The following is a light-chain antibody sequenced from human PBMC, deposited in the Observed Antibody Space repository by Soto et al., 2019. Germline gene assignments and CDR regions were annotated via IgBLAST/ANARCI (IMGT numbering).Light chain of an antibody. Sequence: EIVLTQSPGILSLSPVEIASLSCMASQSVSNDFLAWYQQKPGQAPRLLIYDAYNRATGIPPRFSGSGSGTDFTLTISSLEPEDSAVYYCQQRHMWPITFGQGTRLEIK. CDR1: QSVSNDF. V-gene: IGKV3-11*01. CDR3: QQRHMWPIT. J-gene: IGKJ5*01. CDR2: DAY.